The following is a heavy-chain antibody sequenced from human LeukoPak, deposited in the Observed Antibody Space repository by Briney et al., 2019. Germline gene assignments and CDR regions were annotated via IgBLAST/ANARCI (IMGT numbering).Heavy chain of an antibody. J-gene: IGHJ4*02. CDR1: GYTFTSYG. CDR3: ARESGSYHGNDY. CDR2: INPNNGGT. V-gene: IGHV1-2*06. Sequence: GASVKVSCKASGYTFTSYGISWVRQAPGQGLEWMGRINPNNGGTNCAQKFQGRVTMTGDTSISTAYMELNSLRSDDTAMYYCARESGSYHGNDYWGQGTLVTVSS. D-gene: IGHD1-26*01.